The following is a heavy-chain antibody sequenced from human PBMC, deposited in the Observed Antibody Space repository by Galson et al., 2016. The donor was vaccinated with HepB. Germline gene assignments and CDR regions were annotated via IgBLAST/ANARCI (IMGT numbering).Heavy chain of an antibody. D-gene: IGHD1-26*01. J-gene: IGHJ4*02. CDR2: IYETGTA. CDR1: GGSISSNYW. Sequence: ETLSLTCDVSGGSISSNYWWGWVRQSPEKGFEWIGEIYETGTANYNPPFTRRATISVDKSKNQISLRLDSVTAADTAAYYCTRGNLGAYATMAFDYQGQGSLVTVSS. CDR3: TRGNLGAYATMAFDY. V-gene: IGHV4-4*02.